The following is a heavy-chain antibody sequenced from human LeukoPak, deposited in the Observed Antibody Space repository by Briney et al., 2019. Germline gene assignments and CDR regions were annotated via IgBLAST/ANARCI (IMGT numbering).Heavy chain of an antibody. CDR2: ISYDGSNK. J-gene: IGHJ4*02. CDR3: ARGSIVVVPAAHFDY. V-gene: IGHV3-30-3*01. CDR1: GFTFSSYA. Sequence: PGGSLRLSCAASGFTFSSYAIHWVRQAPGKGLEWVAVISYDGSNKYYADSVKGRFTISRDNSKNTLYLQMNSLRAEDTAVYYCARGSIVVVPAAHFDYWGQGTLVTVSS. D-gene: IGHD2-2*01.